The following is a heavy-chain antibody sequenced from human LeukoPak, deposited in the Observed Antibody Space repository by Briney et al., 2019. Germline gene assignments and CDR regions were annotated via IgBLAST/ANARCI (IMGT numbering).Heavy chain of an antibody. D-gene: IGHD3-10*01. CDR1: GGSISSGDYY. CDR3: ARDSGGRFDY. CDR2: IYYSGST. J-gene: IGHJ4*02. V-gene: IGHV4-30-4*01. Sequence: SETLSLTCTVSGGSISSGDYYWSWIRQPPGKGLEWIGYIYYSGSTNYNPSLKSRVTISVDTSKNQFSLKLSSVTAADTAVYYCARDSGGRFDYWGQGTLVTVSS.